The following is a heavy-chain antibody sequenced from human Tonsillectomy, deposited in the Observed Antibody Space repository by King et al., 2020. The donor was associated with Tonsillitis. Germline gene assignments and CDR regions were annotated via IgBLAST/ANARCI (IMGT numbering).Heavy chain of an antibody. Sequence: VQLQQSSPGLVKPSQTLSLSGAISGDSVSNNSAACNWSRQSPSRGLEWLGRTYYRSKWYNDYSVSVRGRTTINPAPSKNHFSLQLNSVTPEDTAIYYCVRGEWSSGRGWFDPWGPGTLVTVSS. V-gene: IGHV6-1*01. CDR3: VRGEWSSGRGWFDP. CDR2: TYYRSKWYN. CDR1: GDSVSNNSAA. J-gene: IGHJ5*02. D-gene: IGHD6-19*01.